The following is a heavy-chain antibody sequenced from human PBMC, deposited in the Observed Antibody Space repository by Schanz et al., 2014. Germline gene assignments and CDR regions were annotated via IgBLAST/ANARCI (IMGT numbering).Heavy chain of an antibody. Sequence: EVQLVESGGGLVQPGGSLRLSCAASGFTFSTSTMHWVRQAPGKGLEYVSSISSKGDMTFYGNSVKGRFTISRDNAKNSLYLQMNGLRPEDTGVYYCPADLWFGAVWCVWWGQGTLXTVSS. CDR1: GFTFSTST. CDR2: ISSKGDMT. V-gene: IGHV3-64*01. CDR3: PADLWFGAVWCVW. D-gene: IGHD3-10*01. J-gene: IGHJ4*02.